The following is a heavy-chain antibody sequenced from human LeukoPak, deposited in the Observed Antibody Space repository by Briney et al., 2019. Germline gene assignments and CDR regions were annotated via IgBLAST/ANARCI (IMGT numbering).Heavy chain of an antibody. Sequence: GGSLRLSCAASGFTFSSYAMHWVRQAPGKGLEWVAVISYDGSNKYYADSVKGRFTISGDNSKNTLYLQMNSLRAEDTAVYYCAKDGYYYDSSFDYWGQGTLVTVSS. V-gene: IGHV3-30*04. CDR2: ISYDGSNK. D-gene: IGHD3-22*01. CDR1: GFTFSSYA. CDR3: AKDGYYYDSSFDY. J-gene: IGHJ4*02.